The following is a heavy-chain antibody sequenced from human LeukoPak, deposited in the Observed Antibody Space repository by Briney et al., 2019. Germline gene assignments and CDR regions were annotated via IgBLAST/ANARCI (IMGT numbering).Heavy chain of an antibody. Sequence: ASVKVSCKASGYTFTSCGISWVRQAPGQGLEWMGWISAYNGNTNYAQKLQGRVTMTTDTSTSTAYMELRSLRSDDTAVYYCAGDPIAVAGPYYFDYWGQGTLVTVSS. J-gene: IGHJ4*02. V-gene: IGHV1-18*01. CDR3: AGDPIAVAGPYYFDY. CDR1: GYTFTSCG. D-gene: IGHD6-19*01. CDR2: ISAYNGNT.